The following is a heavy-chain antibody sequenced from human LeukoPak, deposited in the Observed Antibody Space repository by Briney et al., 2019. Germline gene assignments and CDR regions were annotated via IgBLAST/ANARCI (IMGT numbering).Heavy chain of an antibody. CDR3: ARDYYYDSGGYSSNFDY. J-gene: IGHJ4*02. CDR2: ISSSSSYI. V-gene: IGHV3-21*01. Sequence: GGSLRLSCAASGFTFSSYSMNWARQAPGKGLEWVSAISSSSSYIYYADSVKGRFTISRDNAKNSLYLQMNSLRAEDTAVYYCARDYYYDSGGYSSNFDYWGQGTLVTVSS. CDR1: GFTFSSYS. D-gene: IGHD3-22*01.